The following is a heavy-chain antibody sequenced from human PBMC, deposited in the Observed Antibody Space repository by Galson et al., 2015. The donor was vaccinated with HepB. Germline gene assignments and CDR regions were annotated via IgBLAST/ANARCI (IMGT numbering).Heavy chain of an antibody. D-gene: IGHD2-21*02. CDR3: AIFVVVTPDDAFDI. CDR1: GGSFSGYY. CDR2: INHSGST. V-gene: IGHV4-34*01. J-gene: IGHJ3*02. Sequence: SETLSLTCAVYGGSFSGYYWSWIRQPPGKGLEWIGEINHSGSTNYNPSLKSRVTISVDTSKNQFSLKLSSVTAADTAVYYCAIFVVVTPDDAFDIWGQGTMVTVSS.